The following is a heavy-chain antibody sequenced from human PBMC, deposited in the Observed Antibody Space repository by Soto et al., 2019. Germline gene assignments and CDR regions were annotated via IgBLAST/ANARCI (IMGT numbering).Heavy chain of an antibody. J-gene: IGHJ6*02. Sequence: QVQLVQSGAEVKKPGASVKVSCKASGYTFTSYGISWVRQAPGQGLEWMGWISAYNGNTNYAQKLQGRVTMTTDTSTSTADMALRSLRSDDTAVYYCARERGYYYGSGTQSHYYYYGMDVWGQGTTVTVSS. D-gene: IGHD3-10*01. CDR1: GYTFTSYG. CDR2: ISAYNGNT. CDR3: ARERGYYYGSGTQSHYYYYGMDV. V-gene: IGHV1-18*01.